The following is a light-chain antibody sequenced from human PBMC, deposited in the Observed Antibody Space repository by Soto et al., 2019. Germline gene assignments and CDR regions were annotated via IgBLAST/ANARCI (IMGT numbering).Light chain of an antibody. J-gene: IGKJ4*01. CDR3: QQRSNWPPLT. V-gene: IGKV3-15*01. CDR1: QSLSST. CDR2: GAS. Sequence: EIIMTPAPATLSVSPGARATLSCRASQSLSSTLAWYQSKSGQAPRLLIYGASTRATGIPARFSGSGSGTEFTLTISSLQSEDFAVYYCQQRSNWPPLTFGGGTKVDI.